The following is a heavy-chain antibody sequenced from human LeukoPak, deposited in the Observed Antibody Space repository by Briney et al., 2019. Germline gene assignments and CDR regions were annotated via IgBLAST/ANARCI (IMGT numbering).Heavy chain of an antibody. Sequence: ASVSVSCTASGYTFTSYGISWVRQAPGQGLEWMGWISAYNGNTNYAQKLHARVTMTTDTSTSTAYIELRSLRCDDTAVYYCARDRLLWFGELPDFDYWGQGPLVTVSS. CDR1: GYTFTSYG. CDR3: ARDRLLWFGELPDFDY. J-gene: IGHJ4*02. D-gene: IGHD3-10*01. CDR2: ISAYNGNT. V-gene: IGHV1-18*01.